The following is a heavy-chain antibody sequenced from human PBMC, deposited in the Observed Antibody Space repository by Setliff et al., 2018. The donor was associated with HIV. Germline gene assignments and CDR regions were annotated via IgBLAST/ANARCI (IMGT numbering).Heavy chain of an antibody. D-gene: IGHD6-19*01. V-gene: IGHV4-38-2*01. CDR3: AVSSGWYRHDY. J-gene: IGHJ4*02. CDR1: DYSISSGYY. Sequence: SETLSLTCAVSDYSISSGYYWGWIRQPPGKGLEWIGSIYYSGSTHYNPSLKSRVTISVDTSKNQFSLKLSSVAAADTAVYYCAVSSGWYRHDYWGQGTLVTVSS. CDR2: IYYSGST.